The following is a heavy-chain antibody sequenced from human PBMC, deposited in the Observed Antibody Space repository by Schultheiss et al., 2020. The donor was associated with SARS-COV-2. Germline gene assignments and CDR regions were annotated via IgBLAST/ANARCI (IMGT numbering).Heavy chain of an antibody. CDR1: GGTFSSYA. CDR2: INPNSGGT. V-gene: IGHV1-2*04. CDR3: ARADRTGYSSE. Sequence: ASVKVSCKASGGTFSSYAISWVRQAPGQGLEWMGWINPNSGGTNYAQKFQGWVTMTRDTSISTAYMELRSLRSDDTAVYYCARADRTGYSSEWGQGTLVTVSS. D-gene: IGHD6-19*01. J-gene: IGHJ4*02.